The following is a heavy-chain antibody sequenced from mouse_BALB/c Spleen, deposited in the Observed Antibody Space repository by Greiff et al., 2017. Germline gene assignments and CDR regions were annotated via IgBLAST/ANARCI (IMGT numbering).Heavy chain of an antibody. D-gene: IGHD2-3*01. CDR2: IYPGDGDT. J-gene: IGHJ2*01. CDR1: GYAFSSYW. CDR3: ARNGYYPEDYFDY. Sequence: QVQLQQSGAELVRPGSSVKISCKASGYAFSSYWMNWVKQRPGQGLEWIGQIYPGDGDTNYNGKFKGKATLTADKSSSTAYMQLSSLTSEDSAVYFSARNGYYPEDYFDYWGQGTTLTVSS. V-gene: IGHV1-80*01.